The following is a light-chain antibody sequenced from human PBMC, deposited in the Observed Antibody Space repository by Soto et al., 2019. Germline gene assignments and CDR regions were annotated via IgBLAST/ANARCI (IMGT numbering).Light chain of an antibody. Sequence: NFMLTQPHSVSESPGKTVTISCTRSSGSIASNHVQWYQQRPDSAPATVIYEGNQRPSGVPDRFSGSTDGSSNSASLTISGLQTEDEADYYCQSYDSSIVVFGGGTQLTVL. CDR2: EGN. V-gene: IGLV6-57*04. CDR1: SGSIASNH. CDR3: QSYDSSIVV. J-gene: IGLJ2*01.